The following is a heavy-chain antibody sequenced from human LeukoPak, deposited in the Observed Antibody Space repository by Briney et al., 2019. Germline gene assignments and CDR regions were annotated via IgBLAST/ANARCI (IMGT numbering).Heavy chain of an antibody. CDR2: IVVGSGNT. D-gene: IGHD5-24*01. Sequence: ASVKVSCKASGFTFPSSALQWVRQARGQRLEWIGWIVVGSGNTNYAQMFQERVTITRDMSTSTAYMELSSLRSEDTAVYYCAPGTISRYSSYYGMDVWGQGTTVTVSS. V-gene: IGHV1-58*01. CDR1: GFTFPSSA. J-gene: IGHJ6*02. CDR3: APGTISRYSSYYGMDV.